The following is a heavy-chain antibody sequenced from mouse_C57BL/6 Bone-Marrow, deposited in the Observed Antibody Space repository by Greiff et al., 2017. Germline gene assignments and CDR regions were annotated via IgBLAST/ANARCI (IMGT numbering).Heavy chain of an antibody. CDR3: ARASGSSPWYFDV. Sequence: EVTLMESGGGLVKPGGSLKLSCAASGFTFSDSGMHWVRHAPETGLEWVAYISSGSSTIYYADTVKGRFPISRDNAKNTLFLQMTSLRSEDTAMYYCARASGSSPWYFDVWGTGTTVTVSS. CDR2: ISSGSSTI. D-gene: IGHD1-1*01. V-gene: IGHV5-17*01. CDR1: GFTFSDSG. J-gene: IGHJ1*03.